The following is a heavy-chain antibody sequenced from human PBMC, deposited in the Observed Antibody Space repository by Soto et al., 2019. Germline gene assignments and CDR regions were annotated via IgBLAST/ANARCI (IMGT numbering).Heavy chain of an antibody. Sequence: EVQLVESGGGLVQPGGSLRLSCAASGFTFSDYWMHWVRQAPGKGLEWVSRIKRDGSTTNYADSVKGRFTISRDNAKNALYMEMNSLRLEDTADYYCARGAINYYYEDLWGKGTTVTVSS. V-gene: IGHV3-74*01. CDR3: ARGAINYYYEDL. CDR1: GFTFSDYW. J-gene: IGHJ6*03. CDR2: IKRDGSTT.